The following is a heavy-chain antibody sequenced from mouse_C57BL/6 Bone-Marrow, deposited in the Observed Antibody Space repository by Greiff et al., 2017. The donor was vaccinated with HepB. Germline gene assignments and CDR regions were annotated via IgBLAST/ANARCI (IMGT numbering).Heavy chain of an antibody. J-gene: IGHJ2*01. CDR1: GYTFTSYG. CDR3: ARLLLITTVVARDY. V-gene: IGHV1-81*01. Sequence: VQLKESGAELARPGASVKLSCKASGYTFTSYGISWVKQRTGQGLEWIGEIYPRSGNTYYNEKFKGKATLTADKSSSTAYMELRSLTSEDSAVYFCARLLLITTVVARDYWGQGTTLTVSS. D-gene: IGHD1-1*01. CDR2: IYPRSGNT.